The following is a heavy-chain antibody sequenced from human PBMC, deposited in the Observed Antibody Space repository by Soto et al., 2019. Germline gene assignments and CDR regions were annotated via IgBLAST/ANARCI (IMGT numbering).Heavy chain of an antibody. CDR3: ARHGYSYGGGYFDY. CDR1: GFTVSSNY. Sequence: EVQLVESGGGLVQPGGSLRLSCAASGFTVSSNYMSWVRQAPGKGLEWVSVIYSGGSAYYADSVKGRFTISRDNSKNTLHLQRNSLRAEDTAVYYCARHGYSYGGGYFDYWGQGTLVTVSS. D-gene: IGHD5-18*01. CDR2: IYSGGSA. V-gene: IGHV3-66*04. J-gene: IGHJ4*02.